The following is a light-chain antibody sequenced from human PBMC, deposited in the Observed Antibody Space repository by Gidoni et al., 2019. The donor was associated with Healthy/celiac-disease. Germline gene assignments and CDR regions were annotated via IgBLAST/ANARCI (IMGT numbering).Light chain of an antibody. CDR1: QILLHSNGYNY. Sequence: IVMTQSPLSLPVTPGEPASISCRSSQILLHSNGYNYLDWYLQKPGQSPQLLIYLGSNRASGVPDRFSGSGSGTDFTLKISRVEAEDVGVYYCMQALQTPLTFXPXTKVDIK. CDR2: LGS. CDR3: MQALQTPLT. J-gene: IGKJ3*01. V-gene: IGKV2-28*01.